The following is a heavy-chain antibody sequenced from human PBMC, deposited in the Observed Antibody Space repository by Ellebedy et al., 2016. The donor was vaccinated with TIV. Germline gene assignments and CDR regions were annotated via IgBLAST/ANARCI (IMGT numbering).Heavy chain of an antibody. Sequence: ASVKVSCKAFGYTVTKYYVHWVRQAPGQGLEWVGIIDPSGGSTTYAQKFQGRVTITSDTSTNTVYMELSSLRSEDTAIYYCARKYYFDYWGQGTLVTVSS. V-gene: IGHV1-46*01. CDR1: GYTVTKYY. CDR2: IDPSGGST. J-gene: IGHJ4*02. CDR3: ARKYYFDY.